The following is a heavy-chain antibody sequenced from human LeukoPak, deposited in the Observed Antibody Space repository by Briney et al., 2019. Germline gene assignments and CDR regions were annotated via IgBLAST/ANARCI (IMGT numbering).Heavy chain of an antibody. V-gene: IGHV1-69*04. CDR1: GGTFSSYA. CDR2: IIPILGIA. D-gene: IGHD5-24*01. CDR3: ARVRRDGYNRDWYFDL. Sequence: GASVKVSCKASGGTFSSYAISWVRQAPGQGLEWMGRIIPILGIANYAQKFQGRVTITADKSTSTAYMELSSLRSEDTAVYYCARVRRDGYNRDWYFDLWGRGTLVTVFS. J-gene: IGHJ2*01.